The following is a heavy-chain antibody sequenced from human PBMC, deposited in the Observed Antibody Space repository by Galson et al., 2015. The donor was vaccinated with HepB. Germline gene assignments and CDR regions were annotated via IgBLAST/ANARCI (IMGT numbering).Heavy chain of an antibody. Sequence: SLRLSCAASGFTFSSYGMHWVRQAPGKGLEWVAVIWYDGSNKYYADSVKGRFTISRDNSKNTLYLQMNSLRAEDTAVYYCARDRVAAAGYYFDYWGQGTLVTVSS. CDR3: ARDRVAAAGYYFDY. CDR2: IWYDGSNK. J-gene: IGHJ4*02. D-gene: IGHD6-13*01. CDR1: GFTFSSYG. V-gene: IGHV3-33*01.